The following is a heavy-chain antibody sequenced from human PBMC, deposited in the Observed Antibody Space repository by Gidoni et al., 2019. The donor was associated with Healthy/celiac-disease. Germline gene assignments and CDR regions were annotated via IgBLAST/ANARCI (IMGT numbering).Heavy chain of an antibody. J-gene: IGHJ4*02. CDR1: GGSISSGSYY. CDR3: AREGYYDILTAATLIDY. Sequence: QVQLQESGPGLVKPSQTLSLTCTVSGGSISSGSYYWSWIRQPAGKGLEWIGRIYTSGSTNYNPSLKSRVTISVDTSKNQFSLKLSSVTAADTAVYYCAREGYYDILTAATLIDYWGQGTLVTVSS. D-gene: IGHD3-9*01. V-gene: IGHV4-61*02. CDR2: IYTSGST.